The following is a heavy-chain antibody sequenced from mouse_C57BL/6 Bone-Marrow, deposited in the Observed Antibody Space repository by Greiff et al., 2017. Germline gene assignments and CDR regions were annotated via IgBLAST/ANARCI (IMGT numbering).Heavy chain of an antibody. Sequence: EVQLQQSGPELVKPGASVKIPCKASGYTFTDYNMDWVKQSHGKSLEWIGDINPNNGGTIYNQKFKGKATLTVDKSSSTAYMELRSLTSEDTAVYYGASVPTGTGFAYWGQGTLVTVSA. CDR2: INPNNGGT. CDR1: GYTFTDYN. V-gene: IGHV1-18*01. J-gene: IGHJ3*01. CDR3: ASVPTGTGFAY. D-gene: IGHD4-1*02.